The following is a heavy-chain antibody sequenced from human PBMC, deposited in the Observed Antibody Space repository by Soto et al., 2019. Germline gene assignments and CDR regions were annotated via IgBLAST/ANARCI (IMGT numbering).Heavy chain of an antibody. J-gene: IGHJ4*02. CDR2: ISYDGSNK. CDR1: GFTFSSYA. D-gene: IGHD6-13*01. Sequence: QVQLVESGGGVVQPGRSLRLSCAASGFTFSSYAMHWVRQAPGKGLEWVAVISYDGSNKYYADSVKGRFTISRDNSKNTLYLQMNSLRAEDTAVYYCVRTGAGAAGFDYWGQGTLVTVSS. V-gene: IGHV3-30-3*01. CDR3: VRTGAGAAGFDY.